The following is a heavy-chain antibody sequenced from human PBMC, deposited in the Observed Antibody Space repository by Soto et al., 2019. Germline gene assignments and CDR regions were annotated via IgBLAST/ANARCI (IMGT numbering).Heavy chain of an antibody. J-gene: IGHJ4*02. Sequence: SETLSLTCSVSGGSMSSYYWSWIRQPPGKGLEWIGYIYYSGSTNYNPSLKSRFTISVDTSKSQFSLRLSSVTAADTAVYYCAISTTQNYDFWSGSYFPAHFDYWGQGTLVTVSS. D-gene: IGHD3-3*01. CDR1: GGSMSSYY. V-gene: IGHV4-59*01. CDR2: IYYSGST. CDR3: AISTTQNYDFWSGSYFPAHFDY.